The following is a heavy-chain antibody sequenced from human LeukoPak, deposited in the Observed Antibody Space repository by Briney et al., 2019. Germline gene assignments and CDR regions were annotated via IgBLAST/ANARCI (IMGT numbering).Heavy chain of an antibody. CDR1: GGSFSGYY. Sequence: SETLPLTCAVHGGSFSGYYWTWIRQPPGKGLEWIGEIIDTGSTKYTSSLKSRVTISVDTSKNHFSLRLSSVTAADTAMYYCARGTLYSGWSYYFDYWGQGSQVTVSS. J-gene: IGHJ4*02. CDR2: IIDTGST. D-gene: IGHD6-19*01. CDR3: ARGTLYSGWSYYFDY. V-gene: IGHV4-34*01.